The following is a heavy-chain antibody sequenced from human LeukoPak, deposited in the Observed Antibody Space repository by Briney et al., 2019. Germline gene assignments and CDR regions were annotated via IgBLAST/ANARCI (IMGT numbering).Heavy chain of an antibody. Sequence: GGSLRLSCAASGFTFSSYSMNWVRQAPGKGLEWVSSISSSSSYIYYADSVKGRFTISRDNAKNSLYLQMNSLRAEDTAVYYCARDRDPGYYDANGYRRINAFDILGQGTMATVSS. D-gene: IGHD3-22*01. J-gene: IGHJ3*02. CDR3: ARDRDPGYYDANGYRRINAFDI. V-gene: IGHV3-21*01. CDR2: ISSSSSYI. CDR1: GFTFSSYS.